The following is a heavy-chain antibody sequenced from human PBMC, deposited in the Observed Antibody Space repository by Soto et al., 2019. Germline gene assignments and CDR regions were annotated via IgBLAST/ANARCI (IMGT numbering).Heavy chain of an antibody. J-gene: IGHJ5*02. CDR3: ARLVGNSWLDH. V-gene: IGHV6-1*01. D-gene: IGHD6-6*01. Sequence: QVQLQQSGPGLVKPSQTLSRTCAISGDSVSSNDAVWHWIRQSPSRGREWLGRTYYRSIWQTEYAVAVKGRMTINPDASKKQISLQLNSVAPEDTAMYYCARLVGNSWLDHWVQGTLVTVSA. CDR2: TYYRSIWQT. CDR1: GDSVSSNDAV.